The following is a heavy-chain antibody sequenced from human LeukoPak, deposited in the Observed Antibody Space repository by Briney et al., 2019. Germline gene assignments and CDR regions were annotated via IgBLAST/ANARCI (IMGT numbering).Heavy chain of an antibody. CDR2: IIPIFGTA. J-gene: IGHJ4*02. Sequence: SVKVSCTASGGTFSSYAISWVRQAPGQGLEWMGGIIPIFGTANYAQKFQGRVTITADESTSTAYMELSSLRSEDTAVYYCARRGYSGYEYDYWGQGTLVTVSS. CDR3: ARRGYSGYEYDY. V-gene: IGHV1-69*01. CDR1: GGTFSSYA. D-gene: IGHD5-12*01.